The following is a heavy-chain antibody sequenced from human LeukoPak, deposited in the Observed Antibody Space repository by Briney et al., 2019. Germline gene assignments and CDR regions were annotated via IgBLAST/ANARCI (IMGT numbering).Heavy chain of an antibody. J-gene: IGHJ4*02. CDR2: INPNSGDT. D-gene: IGHD3-22*01. CDR1: GYTFTVYN. Sequence: ASVKVSCKASGYTFTVYNIHWVRQAPGQGLEWMGRINPNSGDTTYAQKFQGRVTMTRDTSINTAYMELSRLRSDDTAVYYCARAGVGVSYYYDSSGYDWGQGTLVTVSS. V-gene: IGHV1-2*06. CDR3: ARAGVGVSYYYDSSGYD.